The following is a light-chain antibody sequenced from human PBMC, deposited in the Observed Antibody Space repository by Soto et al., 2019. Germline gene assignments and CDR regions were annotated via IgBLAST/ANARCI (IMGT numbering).Light chain of an antibody. CDR2: EVS. CDR3: SSFRSSSTWV. J-gene: IGLJ3*02. Sequence: QSALTQPASVSGSPGQSITISCTGTSSDVGGYNYVSWYQQHPGKAPKVMIYEVSNRPSGVSNRFSGSKSGNTASLTISGLQADDEADYYCSSFRSSSTWVFGGGTKLTVL. V-gene: IGLV2-14*01. CDR1: SSDVGGYNY.